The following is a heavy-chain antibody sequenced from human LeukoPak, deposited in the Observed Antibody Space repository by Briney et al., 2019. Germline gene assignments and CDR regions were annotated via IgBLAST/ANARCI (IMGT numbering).Heavy chain of an antibody. D-gene: IGHD6-19*01. CDR2: IYYSGST. CDR3: ARVTYSSGRGFDY. Sequence: PSETLSLTCTVSGGSASSGSYYWSWIRQPPGKGLEWIGYIYYSGSTNYNPSLKSRVTISVDTSKNQFSLKLSSVTAADTAVYYCARVTYSSGRGFDYWGQGTLVTVSS. V-gene: IGHV4-61*01. J-gene: IGHJ4*02. CDR1: GGSASSGSYY.